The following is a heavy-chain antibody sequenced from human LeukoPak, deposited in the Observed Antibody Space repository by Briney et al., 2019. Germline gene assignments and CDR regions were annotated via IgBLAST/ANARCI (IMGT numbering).Heavy chain of an antibody. CDR2: INAGNGNT. D-gene: IGHD3-9*01. Sequence: ASVKASCKASGYTFTSYAMHWVRQAPGQRLEWMGWINAGNGNTKYSQKFQGRVTIARDTSASTAYMELSSLRSEDTAVYYCAVDWLHDAFDIWGQGTMVTVSS. CDR1: GYTFTSYA. V-gene: IGHV1-3*01. CDR3: AVDWLHDAFDI. J-gene: IGHJ3*02.